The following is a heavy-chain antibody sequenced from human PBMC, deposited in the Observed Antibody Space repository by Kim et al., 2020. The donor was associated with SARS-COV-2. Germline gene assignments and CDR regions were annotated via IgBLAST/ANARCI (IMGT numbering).Heavy chain of an antibody. V-gene: IGHV1-18*01. CDR2: ISAYNGNT. CDR3: ARGTRYYDILTGYPHYYYYGMDV. Sequence: ASVKVSCKASGYTFTSYGISWVRQAPGQGLEWMGWISAYNGNTNYAQKLQGRVTMTTDTSTSTAYMELRSLRSDDTAVYYCARGTRYYDILTGYPHYYYYGMDVWGQGTTVTVSS. D-gene: IGHD3-9*01. J-gene: IGHJ6*02. CDR1: GYTFTSYG.